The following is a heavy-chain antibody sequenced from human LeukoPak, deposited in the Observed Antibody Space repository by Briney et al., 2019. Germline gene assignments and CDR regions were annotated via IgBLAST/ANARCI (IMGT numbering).Heavy chain of an antibody. CDR1: DEVITSNNW. CDR2: IFHSGTT. Sequence: NTSETLSLTCTVSDEVITSNNWWSWVRQSPGKGLEWIGEIFHSGTTRYKASLESRVTMLLDKSKNQFSLRLNSVTAADTAVYFCARLRLSGGSFSVGWFDPWGQGIQVTVSS. V-gene: IGHV4-4*02. CDR3: ARLRLSGGSFSVGWFDP. D-gene: IGHD1-26*01. J-gene: IGHJ5*02.